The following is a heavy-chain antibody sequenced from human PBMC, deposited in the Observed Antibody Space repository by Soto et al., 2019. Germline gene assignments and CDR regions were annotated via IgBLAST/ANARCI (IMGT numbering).Heavy chain of an antibody. CDR1: GFSINTGGVG. Sequence: QITLKESGPTLVKPTETLTLTCTLSGFSINTGGVGVGWIRQPPGKAPEWLALLYWNDDEWYSASLRYSISVTQNTSKNQVVLTMTHMDPMDTGTYYCAKRRALNNNLFFDRWGQGALVTVSS. V-gene: IGHV2-5*01. D-gene: IGHD1-1*01. CDR2: LYWNDDE. J-gene: IGHJ4*02. CDR3: AKRRALNNNLFFDR.